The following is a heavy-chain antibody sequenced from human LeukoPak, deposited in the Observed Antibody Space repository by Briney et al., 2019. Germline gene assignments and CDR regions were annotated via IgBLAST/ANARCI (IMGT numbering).Heavy chain of an antibody. CDR3: ARSFLSIAAAATDY. J-gene: IGHJ4*02. Sequence: NPGGSLRLSCAASGFTFSSYSMNWVRQAPGKGLGWVSSISSSSSYIYYADSVKGRFTISRDNAKNSLYLQMNSLRAEDTAVYYCARSFLSIAAAATDYWGQGTLVTVSS. V-gene: IGHV3-21*01. CDR2: ISSSSSYI. D-gene: IGHD6-13*01. CDR1: GFTFSSYS.